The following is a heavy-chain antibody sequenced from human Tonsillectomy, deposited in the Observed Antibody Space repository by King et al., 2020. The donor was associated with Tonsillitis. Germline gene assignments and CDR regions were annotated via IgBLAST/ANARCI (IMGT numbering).Heavy chain of an antibody. CDR1: GGSISSSSYY. V-gene: IGHV4-39*01. J-gene: IGHJ5*02. CDR2: IYYSGST. CDR3: AGHFRTGYDYKDWFDP. D-gene: IGHD4-11*01. Sequence: QLQESGPGLVKPSETLSLTCTVSGGSISSSSYYWGWIRQPPGKGLEWIGNIYYSGSTYYNPSLKSRVTISVDTSKNQFSLKLNSVTAADTAVYYCAGHFRTGYDYKDWFDPWGQGTLVTVSS.